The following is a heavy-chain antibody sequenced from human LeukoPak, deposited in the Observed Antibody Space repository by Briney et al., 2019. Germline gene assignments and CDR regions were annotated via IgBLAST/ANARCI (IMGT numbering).Heavy chain of an antibody. CDR2: IYYSGIT. CDR3: ARAGRWEGRPHAFDI. D-gene: IGHD1-26*01. J-gene: IGHJ3*02. CDR1: GGSISSYY. V-gene: IGHV4-59*01. Sequence: SETLSLTCTVSGGSISSYYWDWIRQPPGKGLEWIGYIYYSGITNYNPSLKSRVTISVDTSKSQFSLKLSSVTAADTALYYCARAGRWEGRPHAFDIWGQGTMVTVSS.